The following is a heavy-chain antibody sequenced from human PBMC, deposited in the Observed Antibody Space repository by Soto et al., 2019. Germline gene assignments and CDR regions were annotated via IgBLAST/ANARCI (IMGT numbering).Heavy chain of an antibody. D-gene: IGHD3-22*01. J-gene: IGHJ2*01. CDR3: ATSDYYDSSGYYYHSRWYFDL. CDR2: FDPEDGET. V-gene: IGHV1-24*01. CDR1: GYTLTELS. Sequence: QVQLVQSGAEVKKPGASVKVSCKVSGYTLTELSMHWVRQAPGKGLEWMGGFDPEDGETIYAQKFQGRVTMNEDTSTDTAYMELSSLRSEDTAVYYCATSDYYDSSGYYYHSRWYFDLWGRGTLVTVSS.